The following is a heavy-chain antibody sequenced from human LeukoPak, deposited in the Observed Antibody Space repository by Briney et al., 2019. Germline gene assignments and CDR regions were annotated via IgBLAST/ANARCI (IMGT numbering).Heavy chain of an antibody. Sequence: SGPVLVNPTQTLTLTCTFSGFSLSTSGVGVGWIRQPPGKALEWLALIYWKDDKRYSPSLKSRLTITKDTSKNQVVLTMTKMDPVDTATYYCARVSRWLGNFDYWGQGTLVTVSS. D-gene: IGHD6-19*01. CDR2: IYWKDDK. J-gene: IGHJ4*02. CDR1: GFSLSTSGVG. CDR3: ARVSRWLGNFDY. V-gene: IGHV2-5*01.